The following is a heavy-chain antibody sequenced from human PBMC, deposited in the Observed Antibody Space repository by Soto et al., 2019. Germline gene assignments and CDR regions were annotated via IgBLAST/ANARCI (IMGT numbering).Heavy chain of an antibody. CDR3: ARHNYGSGSTYFDY. CDR2: IYYSGST. CDR1: GDSISGYY. J-gene: IGHJ4*02. V-gene: IGHV4-59*08. Sequence: SETLSLTCTVSGDSISGYYWSWIRQPPGKGLEWIGYIYYSGSTNYNPSLKSRVTISVDTSKNQFSLKLNSMTAADTAVYYCARHNYGSGSTYFDYWGQGTLVPVSS. D-gene: IGHD3-10*01.